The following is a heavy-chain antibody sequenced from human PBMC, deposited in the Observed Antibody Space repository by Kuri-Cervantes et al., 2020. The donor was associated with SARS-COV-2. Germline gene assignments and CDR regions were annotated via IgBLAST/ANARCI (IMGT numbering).Heavy chain of an antibody. CDR2: ISGDT. CDR1: GVSVTREGYS. J-gene: IGHJ2*01. D-gene: IGHD2-2*01. V-gene: IGHV4-30-2*01. CDR3: ARGRRDYQLLVEDSWYFNL. Sequence: SCGVSGVSVTREGYSWNWVRQLPGKGLEWIGSISGDTSYNPSLDSRVTISLDTSRNQFSLNLRSVTAADTAVYYCARGRRDYQLLVEDSWYFNLWGLGTLVTVSS.